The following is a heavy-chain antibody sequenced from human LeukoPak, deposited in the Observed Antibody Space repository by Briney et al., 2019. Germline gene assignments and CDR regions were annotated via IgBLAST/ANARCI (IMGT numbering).Heavy chain of an antibody. D-gene: IGHD3-22*01. V-gene: IGHV3-49*04. CDR3: THGDSYYDSSGVWGFDY. Sequence: GGSLRLSCAASGFTFSSYSMNWVRQAPGRGLEWVGFIRSKAYGGTTEYAAPVKGRFTISRDDSKSIAYLQMNSLKTEDTAVYYCTHGDSYYDSSGVWGFDYWGQGTLVTVSS. J-gene: IGHJ4*02. CDR2: IRSKAYGGTT. CDR1: GFTFSSYS.